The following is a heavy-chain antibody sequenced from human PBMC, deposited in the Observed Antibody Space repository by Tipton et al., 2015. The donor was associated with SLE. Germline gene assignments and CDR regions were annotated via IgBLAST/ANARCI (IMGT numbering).Heavy chain of an antibody. D-gene: IGHD1-14*01. CDR3: ARGNHDDMDV. Sequence: TLSLTCAVYGGSFSGYYWSWIRQPPGKGLEWIGEINHSGSTNYNPSLKSRVTTSVDTSKNQFSLKLSSVTAADTAVYYCARGNHDDMDVWGKGTTVTVSS. V-gene: IGHV4-34*01. CDR2: INHSGST. J-gene: IGHJ6*03. CDR1: GGSFSGYY.